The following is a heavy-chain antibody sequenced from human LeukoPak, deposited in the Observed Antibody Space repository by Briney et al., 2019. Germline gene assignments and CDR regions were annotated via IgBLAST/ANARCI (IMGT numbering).Heavy chain of an antibody. D-gene: IGHD4-17*01. J-gene: IGHJ3*02. CDR1: GGSISSGDYY. Sequence: SETLSLTCTVSGGSISSGDYYWSWIRQPPGKGLEWIGYIYYSGSTYYNPSLKSRVTISVDTSKNQFSLKLSSVTAADTAVYYCASPPYGDYRPFDAFDIWGQGTMVTVSS. V-gene: IGHV4-30-4*08. CDR3: ASPPYGDYRPFDAFDI. CDR2: IYYSGST.